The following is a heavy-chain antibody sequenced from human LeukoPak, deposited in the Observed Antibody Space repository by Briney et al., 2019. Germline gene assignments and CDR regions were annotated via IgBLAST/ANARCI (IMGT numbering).Heavy chain of an antibody. CDR2: INAGDGNT. J-gene: IGHJ5*02. Sequence: ASVKVSCKASGYTFTSYAMHWVRQAPGQRLEWMGWINAGDGNTKYSQKFQGRVTITRDTSASTAYMELSSLRSEDTAVYYCARDMTTGEWFDPWGQGTLVTVSS. D-gene: IGHD1-14*01. CDR1: GYTFTSYA. CDR3: ARDMTTGEWFDP. V-gene: IGHV1-3*01.